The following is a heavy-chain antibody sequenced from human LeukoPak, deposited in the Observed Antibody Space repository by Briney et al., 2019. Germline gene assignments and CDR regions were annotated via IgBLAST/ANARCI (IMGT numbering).Heavy chain of an antibody. Sequence: GGSRRLSCAASGFTFSSDEMNWVRQAPGKGLEWVSYISSIRSTIYYADSVKGRFTISRDNAKNSLYLQMNSLRAEDTAVYYCARPGDGMDVWGKGTTVTVSS. J-gene: IGHJ6*04. CDR1: GFTFSSDE. CDR2: ISSIRSTI. V-gene: IGHV3-48*03. CDR3: ARPGDGMDV.